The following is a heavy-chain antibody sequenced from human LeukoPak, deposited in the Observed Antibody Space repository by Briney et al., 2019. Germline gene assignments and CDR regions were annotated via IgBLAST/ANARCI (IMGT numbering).Heavy chain of an antibody. CDR3: ATAGITGTNWFDP. Sequence: GGSLRLSCAASGFTFSSYAMHWVRQAPGKGLEGVAVISYDGSNKYYADSVKGRFTNSRDNSKNTLYLQMNSLRAEDTAAYYCATAGITGTNWFDPWGQGTLVTVSS. CDR2: ISYDGSNK. D-gene: IGHD1/OR15-1a*01. J-gene: IGHJ5*02. CDR1: GFTFSSYA. V-gene: IGHV3-30*01.